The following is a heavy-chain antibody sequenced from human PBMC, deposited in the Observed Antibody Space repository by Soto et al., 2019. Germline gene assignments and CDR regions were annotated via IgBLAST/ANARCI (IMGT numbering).Heavy chain of an antibody. Sequence: WGALRLSCSVSGFSFSGSAVHWVRQASGKGLEWLGRIRTKANSYARSYAASVQGRFTISRSDSKNTAYLQMNSLKTEDTAVYYCSRVNSDIVSTVVWLDPWGQGPQVKVSP. CDR2: IRTKANSYAR. V-gene: IGHV3-73*01. J-gene: IGHJ5*02. D-gene: IGHD5-12*01. CDR1: GFSFSGSA. CDR3: SRVNSDIVSTVVWLDP.